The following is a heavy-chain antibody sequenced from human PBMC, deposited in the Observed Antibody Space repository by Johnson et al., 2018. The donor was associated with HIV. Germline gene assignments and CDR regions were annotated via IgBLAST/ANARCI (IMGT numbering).Heavy chain of an antibody. CDR1: GFTVSSNY. Sequence: VQLVESGGGLIQPGGSLRLSCAASGFTVSSNYMSWVRQAPGTGLAWVPVIYSGGSTYYADSVKGRFTISRDNSKTTLYLQMNSLRAEDTAVYNCARAGGSGDAFDIWGQGTMVTVSS. CDR3: ARAGGSGDAFDI. CDR2: IYSGGST. J-gene: IGHJ3*02. D-gene: IGHD3-10*01. V-gene: IGHV3-53*01.